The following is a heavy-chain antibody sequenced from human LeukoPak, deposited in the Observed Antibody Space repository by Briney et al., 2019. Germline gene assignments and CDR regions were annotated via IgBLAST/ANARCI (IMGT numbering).Heavy chain of an antibody. J-gene: IGHJ6*02. CDR2: ISPFNGNT. D-gene: IGHD2-15*01. CDR1: GYTFTSYG. Sequence: GASVKVSCKASGYTFTSYGISWVRQAPGQGLEWMGWISPFNGNTNYAQKVRGRVTMTTDTSTSTVYMEPRSLRSDDTAVYYCARDLDIVVVAAALRHYGLDVWGQGTTVTVSS. CDR3: ARDLDIVVVAAALRHYGLDV. V-gene: IGHV1-18*01.